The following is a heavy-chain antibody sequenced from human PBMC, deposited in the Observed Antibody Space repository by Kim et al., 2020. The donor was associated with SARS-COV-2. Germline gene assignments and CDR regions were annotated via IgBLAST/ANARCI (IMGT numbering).Heavy chain of an antibody. J-gene: IGHJ4*02. Sequence: DQVKGRFTISRDNAKNSLYLQMNSLRAEDTAVYYCARFSSSSWYGYYFDYWGQGTLVTVSS. D-gene: IGHD6-13*01. CDR3: ARFSSSSWYGYYFDY. V-gene: IGHV3-21*01.